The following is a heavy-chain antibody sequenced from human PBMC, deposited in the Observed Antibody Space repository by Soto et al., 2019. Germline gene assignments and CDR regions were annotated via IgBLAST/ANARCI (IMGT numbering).Heavy chain of an antibody. J-gene: IGHJ3*02. CDR2: IRDGGEST. V-gene: IGHV3-23*01. CDR1: GFIFGNYK. D-gene: IGHD2-15*01. CDR3: APHVHCSGGSCHYDAFDI. Sequence: EVQLLESGGGLVQPGESLRLSCAVSGFIFGNYKMTWVRQAPGKGLEWVSTIRDGGESTYYADSVKGRFTISRDNSKKSLYLHMDSLGVEDTAVYYCAPHVHCSGGSCHYDAFDIRGQGTMVSVSS.